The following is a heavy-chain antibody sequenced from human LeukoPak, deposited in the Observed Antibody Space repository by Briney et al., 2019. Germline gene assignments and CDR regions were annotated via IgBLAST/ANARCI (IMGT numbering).Heavy chain of an antibody. Sequence: GGSLRLSCAASGFTVSSNYMSWVRQAPGKGLEWVSVFYSGCRTYYGDSVEGRFTISRRISKNTLYLKMNSLRAEDTAVYYCAKVMDFWSYFYGGDFDYWGQGTLVTVSS. J-gene: IGHJ4*02. D-gene: IGHD3-3*01. CDR3: AKVMDFWSYFYGGDFDY. V-gene: IGHV3-66*01. CDR2: FYSGCRT. CDR1: GFTVSSNY.